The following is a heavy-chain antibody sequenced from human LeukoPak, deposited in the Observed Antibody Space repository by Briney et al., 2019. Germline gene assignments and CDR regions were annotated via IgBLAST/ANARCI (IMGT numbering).Heavy chain of an antibody. CDR2: INTYNGNT. J-gene: IGHJ4*02. CDR1: GYTFTSYG. V-gene: IGHV1-18*01. Sequence: ASVKVSCKASGYTFTSYGISWVRQAPGQGLEWMGWINTYNGNTNYAQKLQGRVTMTTDTSTSTAYMDLRSLRSNDTAVYYGARDPSLIVGATISFFDYWGQGTLVTVSS. CDR3: ARDPSLIVGATISFFDY. D-gene: IGHD1-26*01.